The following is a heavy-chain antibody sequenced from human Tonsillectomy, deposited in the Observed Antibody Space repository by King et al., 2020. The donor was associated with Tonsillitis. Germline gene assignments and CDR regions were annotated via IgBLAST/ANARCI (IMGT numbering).Heavy chain of an antibody. J-gene: IGHJ4*02. CDR3: ARGYDSSYTHGVFDY. V-gene: IGHV4-59*01. CDR2: IYYSGST. D-gene: IGHD3-22*01. CDR1: GGSISSYY. Sequence: VQLQESGPGLVKPSETLSLTCTVSGGSISSYYWSWIRQPPGKGLEWIGYIYYSGSTNYNPSLKSRVTISVDTSKNQFSLKLSSVTAADTAVYYCARGYDSSYTHGVFDYWGQGTLVTVSS.